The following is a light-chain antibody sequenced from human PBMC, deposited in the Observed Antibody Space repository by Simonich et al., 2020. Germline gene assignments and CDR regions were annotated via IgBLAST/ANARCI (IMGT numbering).Light chain of an antibody. V-gene: IGLV2-14*01. Sequence: QSALTQPASVSGSPGQSITISCPGTSSDVGGSNYYSWYQQHPGKAPTLMIYDVSKRPSGVANRFSGSKSGNTASLTISGLQAEDEADYYCSSYTSSSTWVFGGGTKLTVL. J-gene: IGLJ3*02. CDR1: SSDVGGSNY. CDR3: SSYTSSSTWV. CDR2: DVS.